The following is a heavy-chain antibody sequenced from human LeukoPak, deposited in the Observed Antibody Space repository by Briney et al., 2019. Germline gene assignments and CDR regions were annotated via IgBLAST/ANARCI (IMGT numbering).Heavy chain of an antibody. CDR2: INHSGST. Sequence: PSETLSLTCAVYGGSFSGYYWSWIRQPPGKGLEWIGEINHSGSTNYNPSLKSRVTISVDTSKNQFSLKLSSVTAADTAVYYCARDHRSNQYQLLPALDAFDIWGQGTMVTVSS. D-gene: IGHD2-2*01. CDR1: GGSFSGYY. CDR3: ARDHRSNQYQLLPALDAFDI. V-gene: IGHV4-34*01. J-gene: IGHJ3*02.